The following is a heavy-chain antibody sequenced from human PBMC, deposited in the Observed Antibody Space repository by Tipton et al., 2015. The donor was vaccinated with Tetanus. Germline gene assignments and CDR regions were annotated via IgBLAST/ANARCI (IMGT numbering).Heavy chain of an antibody. CDR1: GYIFNNYW. CDR3: ARAHCTDGVCNFDF. J-gene: IGHJ4*02. CDR2: IYPGDSDT. Sequence: QLVQSGGEVKKPGESLKISCKGSGYIFNNYWIGWVRQKPGKGLEWMGIIYPGDSDTRYGPSCQGQVTITVDKSINTVYLQRSGLRASDTSMFYCARAHCTDGVCNFDFWGEGALVTVAS. D-gene: IGHD2-8*01. V-gene: IGHV5-51*01.